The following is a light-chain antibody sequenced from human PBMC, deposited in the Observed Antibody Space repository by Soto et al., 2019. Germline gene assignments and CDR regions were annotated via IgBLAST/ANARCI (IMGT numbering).Light chain of an antibody. J-gene: IGLJ1*01. Sequence: QAVLTQPPSVSGAQGQRVTISCTGSGSNIGAGYDVHWYQHRPGTAPKLLVFGDSHRPSGVPDRFSGSKSGTSASLAITGLQAEDEGDYYCQSYDSTLDARYVFGTGTKLTVL. CDR2: GDS. CDR3: QSYDSTLDARYV. V-gene: IGLV1-40*01. CDR1: GSNIGAGYD.